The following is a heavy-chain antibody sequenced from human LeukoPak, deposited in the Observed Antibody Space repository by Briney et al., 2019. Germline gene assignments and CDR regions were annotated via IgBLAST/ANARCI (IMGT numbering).Heavy chain of an antibody. Sequence: SETLSLTCTVSGGSISSYYWSWIRQPPGKGLEWIGYIYYSGSTNYNPSLKSRVTISVDTSKNQFSLKLSSVTAADTAVYYCARLKRLTTVAYWYFDFWGRGTLVTVSS. CDR2: IYYSGST. D-gene: IGHD4-23*01. V-gene: IGHV4-59*08. CDR1: GGSISSYY. CDR3: ARLKRLTTVAYWYFDF. J-gene: IGHJ2*01.